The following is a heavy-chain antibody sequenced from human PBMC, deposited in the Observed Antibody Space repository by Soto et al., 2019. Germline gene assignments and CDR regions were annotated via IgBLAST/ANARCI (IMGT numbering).Heavy chain of an antibody. CDR3: ATGLWFGENSNDY. CDR2: INAGNGNT. J-gene: IGHJ4*02. D-gene: IGHD3-10*01. CDR1: GYTFTSYA. V-gene: IGHV1-3*01. Sequence: GASVKVSCKASGYTFTSYAMHWVRQAPGQRLEWMGWINAGNGNTKYSQKFQGRVTITRDTSASTAYMELSSLRSEDTAVYYCATGLWFGENSNDYWGQGTLVTVSS.